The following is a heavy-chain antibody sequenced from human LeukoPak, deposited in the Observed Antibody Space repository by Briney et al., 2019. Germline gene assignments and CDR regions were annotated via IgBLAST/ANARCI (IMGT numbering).Heavy chain of an antibody. CDR1: GGSISSSSYY. V-gene: IGHV4-39*07. Sequence: SETLSLTCTVSGGSISSSSYYWGWIRQPPGKGLEWIGSIYYSGSTYYNPSLKSRVTISVDTSENQFSLKLSSVTAADTAVYYCARDSVLWGGSGRTYYFDYWGQGTLVTASS. J-gene: IGHJ4*02. CDR3: ARDSVLWGGSGRTYYFDY. CDR2: IYYSGST. D-gene: IGHD2-15*01.